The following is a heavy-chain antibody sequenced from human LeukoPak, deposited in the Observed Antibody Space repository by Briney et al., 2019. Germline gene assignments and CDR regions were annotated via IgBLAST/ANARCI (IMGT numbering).Heavy chain of an antibody. J-gene: IGHJ4*02. Sequence: SVKVSCKASGGIFSDYLINWVRQAPGQGLEWIGGIIPISGSAYSAQKFRGRLTITADESTTTAYIELSSLTSEDTAVFYCARGTRTLEAAPFDYWGQGTLVTVSS. CDR2: IIPISGSA. D-gene: IGHD2-15*01. CDR1: GGIFSDYL. V-gene: IGHV1-69*01. CDR3: ARGTRTLEAAPFDY.